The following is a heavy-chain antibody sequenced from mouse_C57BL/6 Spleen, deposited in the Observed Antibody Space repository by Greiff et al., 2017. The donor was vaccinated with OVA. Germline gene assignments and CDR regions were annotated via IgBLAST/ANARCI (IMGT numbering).Heavy chain of an antibody. CDR3: ARRDYDYGGTYYFDY. Sequence: VQLQQSGPELVKPGASVKIPCKASGYTFTDYNMDWVKQSHGKSLEWIGDINPNNGGTIYNQKFKGKATLTVDKSSSTAYMEIRSLTSKDTAVYDCARRDYDYGGTYYFDYWGQGTTLTVSS. J-gene: IGHJ2*01. D-gene: IGHD2-4*01. CDR2: INPNNGGT. CDR1: GYTFTDYN. V-gene: IGHV1-18*01.